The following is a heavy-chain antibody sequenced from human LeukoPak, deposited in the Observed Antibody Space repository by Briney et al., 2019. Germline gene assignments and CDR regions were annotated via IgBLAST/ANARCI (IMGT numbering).Heavy chain of an antibody. CDR1: GGTFSSYA. V-gene: IGHV1-69*04. CDR2: IIPILGIA. Sequence: SVKVSCKASGGTFSSYAISWVRQAPGQGLEWMGRIIPILGIANYAQKFQGRVTITADKSTSTAYMELSSVTSEDTAVYYCARGTGYRPPDYWGQGTLVTVSS. J-gene: IGHJ4*02. CDR3: ARGTGYRPPDY. D-gene: IGHD3-16*02.